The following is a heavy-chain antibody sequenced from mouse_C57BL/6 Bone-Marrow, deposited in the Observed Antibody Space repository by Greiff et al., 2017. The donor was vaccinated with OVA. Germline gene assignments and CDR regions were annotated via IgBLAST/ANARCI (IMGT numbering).Heavy chain of an antibody. Sequence: QVQLQQSGPGLVAPSQSLSITCTVSGFSLTSYGVDWVRQPPGKGLEWLGVIWGGGSTNYNSDLMSRLSISKDNSKSQVFLKMNSMQTDDTAMYYCATLLWLRRGYYYAMDYWGQGTSVTVSS. CDR1: GFSLTSYG. D-gene: IGHD2-2*01. CDR3: ATLLWLRRGYYYAMDY. J-gene: IGHJ4*01. V-gene: IGHV2-9*01. CDR2: IWGGGST.